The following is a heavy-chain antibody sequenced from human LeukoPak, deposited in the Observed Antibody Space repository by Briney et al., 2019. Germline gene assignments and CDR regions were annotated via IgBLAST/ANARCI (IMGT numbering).Heavy chain of an antibody. Sequence: ASVKVSCKASGYTFTSYYVHWVRQAPGEGLEWMGIINPSGGSTIYAQKFQGRVTMTWDMSTSTVYMELSSLRSEDTAVYYCARVSSFTMVRGVSYAFDIWGQGTMVTVSS. J-gene: IGHJ3*02. CDR1: GYTFTSYY. D-gene: IGHD3-10*01. CDR3: ARVSSFTMVRGVSYAFDI. V-gene: IGHV1-46*01. CDR2: INPSGGST.